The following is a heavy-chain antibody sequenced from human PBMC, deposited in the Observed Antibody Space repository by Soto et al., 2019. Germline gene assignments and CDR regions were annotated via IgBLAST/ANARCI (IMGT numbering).Heavy chain of an antibody. V-gene: IGHV3-30-3*01. Sequence: QVQLVESGGGVVQPGRSLRLSCAASGFTFSSYAMHWVRQAPGKGLEWVAVISYDGSNKYYADSVKGRFTISRDNSKNTLYLQMNSLRAEDTAVYYCARDPVAYCGGDCRIFDYWGQGTLVTVSS. CDR2: ISYDGSNK. CDR3: ARDPVAYCGGDCRIFDY. CDR1: GFTFSSYA. J-gene: IGHJ4*02. D-gene: IGHD2-21*02.